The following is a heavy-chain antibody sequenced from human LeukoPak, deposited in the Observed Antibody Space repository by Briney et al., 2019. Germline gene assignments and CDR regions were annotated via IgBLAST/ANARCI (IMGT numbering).Heavy chain of an antibody. CDR2: IYYSGST. CDR1: GGSISSYY. Sequence: SETLSLTCTVSGGSISSYYWSWIRQPPGKGLEWIGYIYYSGSTYYTPSLEGRVTISIDTSRNQFSLKLNSMTAADTAVYYCARVLVPAATPVYYFDSWGQGTLVTVSS. CDR3: ARVLVPAATPVYYFDS. J-gene: IGHJ4*02. D-gene: IGHD2-15*01. V-gene: IGHV4-59*12.